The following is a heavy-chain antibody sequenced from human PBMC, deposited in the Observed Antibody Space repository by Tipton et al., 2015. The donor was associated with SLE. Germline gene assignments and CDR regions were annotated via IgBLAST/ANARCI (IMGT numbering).Heavy chain of an antibody. CDR1: GGSISSSSYY. Sequence: TLSLTCIVSGGSISSSSYYWGWIRQPPGKGLEWIGSIYYSGSTNYNPSLKSRVTISVDTSKNQFSLNLNSVTAADTAVYFCAGEATRGHFDFWGQGTLVTVSS. CDR2: IYYSGST. D-gene: IGHD1-26*01. V-gene: IGHV4-39*02. J-gene: IGHJ4*02. CDR3: AGEATRGHFDF.